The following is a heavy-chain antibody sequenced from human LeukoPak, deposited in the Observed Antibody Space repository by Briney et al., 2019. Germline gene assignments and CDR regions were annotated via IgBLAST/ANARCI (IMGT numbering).Heavy chain of an antibody. J-gene: IGHJ4*02. V-gene: IGHV4-38-2*02. D-gene: IGHD6-19*01. CDR1: GYSISSGYY. CDR2: IYYSGST. CDR3: ARLRRGVAGTVDY. Sequence: SDTLSLTRTVSGYSISSGYYWGWIRQPPGKGREGIGSIYYSGSTYYNPSLRSRVTISVDTSKNQFSLKLSSVTAADTAVYYCARLRRGVAGTVDYWGQGTRVTVSS.